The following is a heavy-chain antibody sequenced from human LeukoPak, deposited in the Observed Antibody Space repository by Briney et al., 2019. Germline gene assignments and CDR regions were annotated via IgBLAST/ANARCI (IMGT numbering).Heavy chain of an antibody. CDR2: ISYDGSNK. CDR1: GFTFSSYG. D-gene: IGHD3-22*01. Sequence: PGGSLRLSCAASGFTFSSYGMHWVRQAPGKGLEWVAVISYDGSNKYYADSVKGRFTISRDNSKNTLYLQMNSLRAEDTAVYYCAKDLGDSSGYYRDAFDIWGQGTMVTVSS. V-gene: IGHV3-30*18. CDR3: AKDLGDSSGYYRDAFDI. J-gene: IGHJ3*02.